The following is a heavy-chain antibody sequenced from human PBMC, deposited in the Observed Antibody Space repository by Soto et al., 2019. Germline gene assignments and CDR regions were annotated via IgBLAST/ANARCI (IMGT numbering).Heavy chain of an antibody. CDR2: ISSSSTYI. CDR1: GFTFSTYN. CDR3: ARGWLRDPWMN. V-gene: IGHV3-21*01. D-gene: IGHD5-12*01. Sequence: EVQLVESGGGLVKPGGSLKLSCAASGFTFSTYNMNWVRQAPGEGLEWVSSISSSSTYIYYADSVKGRLTISRDNAKTSLYLQMNRLRAEDTAVYYCARGWLRDPWMNWGQGTLVTVSS. J-gene: IGHJ4*02.